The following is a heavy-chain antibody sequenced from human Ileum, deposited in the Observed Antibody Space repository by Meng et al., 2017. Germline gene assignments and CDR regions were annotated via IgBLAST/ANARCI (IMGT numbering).Heavy chain of an antibody. J-gene: IGHJ6*04. V-gene: IGHV3-74*03. Sequence: GESLKISCVAPGFTFNIYWMHWVRQAPGKGLVWLSHINSDGTTTTYADSVKGRFTISRDNAKNTLYLQMNSLRAEDTAVYYCARDQAYGLDVWGEGTTVTVSS. CDR1: GFTFNIYW. CDR3: ARDQAYGLDV. CDR2: INSDGTTT.